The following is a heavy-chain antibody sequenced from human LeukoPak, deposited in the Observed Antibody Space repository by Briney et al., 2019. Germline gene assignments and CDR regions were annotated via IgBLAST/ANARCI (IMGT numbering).Heavy chain of an antibody. CDR3: AKDNTVAVLNYFDY. CDR2: IRYDGSNK. CDR1: GFTFSSYG. D-gene: IGHD6-19*01. J-gene: IGHJ4*02. Sequence: GGSLRLSCAASGFTFSSYGMHWVRQAPGKGLEWVAFIRYDGSNKYYADSVKGRFTISRDNSKNTLYLQMNSLRAEDTAVYYCAKDNTVAVLNYFDYWGQGTLVTVSS. V-gene: IGHV3-30*02.